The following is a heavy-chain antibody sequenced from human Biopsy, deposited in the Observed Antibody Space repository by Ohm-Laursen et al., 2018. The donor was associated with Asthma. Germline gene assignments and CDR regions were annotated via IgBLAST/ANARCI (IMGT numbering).Heavy chain of an antibody. D-gene: IGHD2-21*01. CDR1: GGTFNSDA. CDR2: IIPIFGTP. J-gene: IGHJ4*02. CDR3: ARSYCGGDCFSPFDY. V-gene: IGHV1-69*01. Sequence: SSVKVSCKASGGTFNSDAISWVRQAPGQGLEWMGGIIPIFGTPSYAQNFQSRLTINADDSTSTVYMELSSMRSEDTAMYYCARSYCGGDCFSPFDYWGQGTLVTVSS.